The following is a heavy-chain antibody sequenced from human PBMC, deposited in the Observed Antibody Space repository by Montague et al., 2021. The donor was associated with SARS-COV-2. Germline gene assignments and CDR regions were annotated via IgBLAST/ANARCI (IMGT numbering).Heavy chain of an antibody. CDR1: GFTFSSYA. D-gene: IGHD3-10*01. J-gene: IGHJ4*02. Sequence: SLRLSCAASGFTFSSYAMSWVRQAPGKGLEWVSGITGSGASTYYADSVQGRFTISRDNSKNTLYLQMSSLRAEDTAVYYCAKASSSGFGESDCWGQGTLVTVSS. CDR2: ITGSGAST. V-gene: IGHV3-23*01. CDR3: AKASSSGFGESDC.